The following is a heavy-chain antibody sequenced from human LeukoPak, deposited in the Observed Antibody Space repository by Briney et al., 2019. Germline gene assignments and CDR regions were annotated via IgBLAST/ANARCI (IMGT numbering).Heavy chain of an antibody. Sequence: GGSLRLSCTASGHTVTSNYMSWVRQAPGKGLEWVSVIYTGGGTSTYYADSVKGRFTVSRDNSKDTLYLQLNSLRAEDTAVYYCARAAAGGPFDSWGQGTLVTVSS. V-gene: IGHV3-66*01. CDR3: ARAAAGGPFDS. CDR1: GHTVTSNY. D-gene: IGHD6-13*01. CDR2: IYTGGGTST. J-gene: IGHJ4*02.